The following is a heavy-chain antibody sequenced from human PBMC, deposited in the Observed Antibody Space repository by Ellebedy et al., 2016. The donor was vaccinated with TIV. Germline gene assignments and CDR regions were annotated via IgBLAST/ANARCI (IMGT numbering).Heavy chain of an antibody. Sequence: AASVKVSCKASGYTFTTYGISWVRQAPGQGLEWMGWISGYNYQTDYPQKFQGRVTVTTDISTSIAYMELSSLRSEDTAVYYCAAGNDGGWFDPWGQGTLVTVSS. D-gene: IGHD1-1*01. CDR3: AAGNDGGWFDP. J-gene: IGHJ5*02. CDR2: ISGYNYQT. CDR1: GYTFTTYG. V-gene: IGHV1-18*01.